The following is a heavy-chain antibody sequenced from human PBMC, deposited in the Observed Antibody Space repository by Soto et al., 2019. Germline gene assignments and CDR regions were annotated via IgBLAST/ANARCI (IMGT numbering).Heavy chain of an antibody. CDR1: GDSITIYY. J-gene: IGHJ6*02. CDR3: ARQVGDYGDSGSSYLYYGMDV. D-gene: IGHD4-17*01. CDR2: ISYSGIT. V-gene: IGHV4-59*08. Sequence: PSETLSLTCTVSGDSITIYYWGWIRQPPGKGLEWIGSISYSGITYYNPSLKSRVTISIDTSKSEFSLRLSSVTAADTAVYYCARQVGDYGDSGSSYLYYGMDVWGQGTTVTVSS.